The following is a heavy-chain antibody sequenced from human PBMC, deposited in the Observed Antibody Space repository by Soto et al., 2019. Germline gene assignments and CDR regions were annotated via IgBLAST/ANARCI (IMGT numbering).Heavy chain of an antibody. J-gene: IGHJ5*02. CDR3: ARDHCSSSSCYVSWFDP. Sequence: ASVKVSCKASGYTFTSYGISWVRQAPGQGLEWMGWISAYNGNTNYAQKLQGRVTMTTDTSTSTAYMELRSLRSDDTAVYYCARDHCSSSSCYVSWFDPWGQGTLVTVSS. CDR1: GYTFTSYG. V-gene: IGHV1-18*04. CDR2: ISAYNGNT. D-gene: IGHD2-2*01.